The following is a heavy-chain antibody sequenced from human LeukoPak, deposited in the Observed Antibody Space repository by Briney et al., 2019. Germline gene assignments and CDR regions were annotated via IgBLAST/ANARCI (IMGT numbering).Heavy chain of an antibody. D-gene: IGHD5-18*01. CDR3: ARGLLWLHALDQ. V-gene: IGHV3-7*01. CDR2: IKHDGSEK. Sequence: GGSLRLSCAGSEFTFSRFWLSWVRQAPGKGLEWVANIKHDGSEKYYVDSVKGRFTISRDNAKNSLFLQMTSLRAGDTAVYYCARGLLWLHALDQWGQGTLVTVSS. J-gene: IGHJ4*02. CDR1: EFTFSRFW.